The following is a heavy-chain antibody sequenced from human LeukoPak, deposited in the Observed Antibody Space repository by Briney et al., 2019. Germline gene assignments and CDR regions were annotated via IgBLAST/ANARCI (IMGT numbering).Heavy chain of an antibody. CDR3: ARVGGAIAYYDFWSGYPPGVYFVY. CDR1: GGSISSYY. D-gene: IGHD3-3*01. Sequence: SETLSLTCTVSGGSISSYYWSWIRKPPGKGLEWIGYIYYSGSTNYNPSLKSRVTISVDTSKNQFSLKLSSVTAADPAVYSCARVGGAIAYYDFWSGYPPGVYFVYWGQGALVTVSS. J-gene: IGHJ4*02. V-gene: IGHV4-59*01. CDR2: IYYSGST.